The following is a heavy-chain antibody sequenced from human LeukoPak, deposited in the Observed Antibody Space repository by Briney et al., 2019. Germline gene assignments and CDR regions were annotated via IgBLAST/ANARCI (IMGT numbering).Heavy chain of an antibody. D-gene: IGHD3-22*01. Sequence: SETLSLTCSVSGDSLSGYWWTWIRQPPGKGLEWIGIIYYTGSTDYNPSLKRRVTLSADTSKNQFSLKLTSVTAADTAVYYCTRRRYYDPVGLDFWGRGTLVTVPS. CDR3: TRRRYYDPVGLDF. CDR2: IYYTGST. J-gene: IGHJ4*02. CDR1: GDSLSGYW. V-gene: IGHV4-59*12.